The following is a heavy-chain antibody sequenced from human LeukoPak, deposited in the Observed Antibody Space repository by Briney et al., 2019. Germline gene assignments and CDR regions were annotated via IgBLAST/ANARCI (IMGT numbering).Heavy chain of an antibody. Sequence: GGSLKLSCAASGFTFSSYWMSWVRQAPGKGLEWVANIKQDGSEKYYVDSVKGRFTISRDNAKNSLYLQMNSLRAEDTAVYYCAREWGLDCRGGSCYVDYYYYYGMDVWGQWTTVTVSS. CDR1: GFTFSSYW. CDR2: IKQDGSEK. J-gene: IGHJ6*02. CDR3: AREWGLDCRGGSCYVDYYYYYGMDV. V-gene: IGHV3-7*01. D-gene: IGHD2-15*01.